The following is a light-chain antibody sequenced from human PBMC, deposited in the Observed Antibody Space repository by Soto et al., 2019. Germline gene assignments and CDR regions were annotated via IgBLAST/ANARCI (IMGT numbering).Light chain of an antibody. CDR1: SAHSSYA. Sequence: QSVLTQSPSASASLGASVKLTCTLSSAHSSYAIAWHQQLPEKGPRFLMKLNSDGSHSKGDGIPDRFSGSSSGAERYLSISGLQSEDESDYYCQTWGTGSLVFGGGTKLTVL. CDR2: LNSDGSH. V-gene: IGLV4-69*01. J-gene: IGLJ2*01. CDR3: QTWGTGSLV.